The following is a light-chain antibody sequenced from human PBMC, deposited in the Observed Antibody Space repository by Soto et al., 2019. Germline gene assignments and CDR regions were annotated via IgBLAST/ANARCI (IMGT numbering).Light chain of an antibody. CDR1: KLGDKY. V-gene: IGLV3-1*01. J-gene: IGLJ2*01. CDR2: QDS. Sequence: SYELTQPPSVSVSPGQTASITCSGDKLGDKYACWYQQKPGQSPVLVIYQDSKRPSGIPERFSGSNSGNTATLTISGTQPMDEADYYCQAWDSSPVVFGGGTKLTVL. CDR3: QAWDSSPVV.